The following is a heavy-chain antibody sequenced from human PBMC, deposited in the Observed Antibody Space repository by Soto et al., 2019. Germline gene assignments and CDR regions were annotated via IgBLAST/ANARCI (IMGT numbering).Heavy chain of an antibody. CDR1: GFTFSLYS. D-gene: IGHD2-15*01. Sequence: EVQLVESGGGLVQPGGSLRLSCAASGFTFSLYSMSWVRQAPGKGLEWVSYISRSSTGIHYADSVKGRFTISRDDVTNSMHLQMNSLRDGDTAVYFCARVVTWGLDVWGQGTTVSISS. V-gene: IGHV3-48*02. CDR3: ARVVTWGLDV. J-gene: IGHJ6*02. CDR2: ISRSSTGI.